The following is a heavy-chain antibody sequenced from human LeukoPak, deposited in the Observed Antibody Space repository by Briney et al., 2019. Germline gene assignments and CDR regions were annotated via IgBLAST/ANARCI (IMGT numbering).Heavy chain of an antibody. V-gene: IGHV4-59*08. J-gene: IGHJ4*02. CDR2: VSYSGTT. Sequence: SETLSLTCTVSGGSFNRYYWSWIRQPPGKGLEWIGFVSYSGTTDYNPSPKSRVTISKDTSKSQLSLKLTSVTAADTAVYYCARHPSADPAYFFDYWGQGTLVTVSS. CDR3: ARHPSADPAYFFDY. CDR1: GGSFNRYY. D-gene: IGHD3-9*01.